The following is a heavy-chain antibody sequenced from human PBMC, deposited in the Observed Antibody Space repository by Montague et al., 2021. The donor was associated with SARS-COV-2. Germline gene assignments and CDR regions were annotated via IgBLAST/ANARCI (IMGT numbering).Heavy chain of an antibody. J-gene: IGHJ4*02. D-gene: IGHD3-10*01. CDR2: ISNTGLDI. V-gene: IGHV3-11*01. CDR1: GFTLSDYY. CDR3: ARVLLGVSHGDY. Sequence: SLRLSCAASGFTLSDYYMSWIRQAPGKGLEWLSYISNTGLDIKYGDSVKGRFTVSRDIAMNTLYLQMDSLRAEDTAVYYCARVLLGVSHGDYWGQGTLVTVSS.